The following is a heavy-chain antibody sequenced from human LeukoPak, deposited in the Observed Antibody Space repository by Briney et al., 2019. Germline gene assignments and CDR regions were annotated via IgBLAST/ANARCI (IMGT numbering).Heavy chain of an antibody. CDR2: IIPIFGTA. CDR3: ARDPGDSSGYYSSRNYYFDS. D-gene: IGHD3-22*01. CDR1: GGTFSSYV. V-gene: IGHV1-69*05. Sequence: ASVKVSCKASGGTFSSYVISWVRQAPGQGLEWMGGIIPIFGTANYAQNFQGRVTITTDESTSTAYMELTSLRSEDTAVHYCARDPGDSSGYYSSRNYYFDSWGQGTLVTVSS. J-gene: IGHJ4*02.